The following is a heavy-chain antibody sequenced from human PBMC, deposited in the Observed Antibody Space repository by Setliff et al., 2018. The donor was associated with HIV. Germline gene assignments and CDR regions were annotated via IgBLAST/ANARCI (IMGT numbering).Heavy chain of an antibody. CDR3: AKSLLVAGNDY. CDR1: GFTFSSYA. V-gene: IGHV3-30*04. D-gene: IGHD2-8*02. CDR2: ISYSGGNNK. J-gene: IGHJ4*02. Sequence: GGSLRLSCAASGFTFSSYAMVWVRQAPGKGLEWVALISYSGGNNKYYAGSVKGRFTISRDNSKNTPYLQMISLRADDTAVYYCAKSLLVAGNDYWGQGTLVTVSS.